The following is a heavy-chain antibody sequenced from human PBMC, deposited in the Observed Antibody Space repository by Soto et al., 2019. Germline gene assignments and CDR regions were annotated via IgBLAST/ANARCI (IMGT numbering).Heavy chain of an antibody. V-gene: IGHV1-46*01. CDR3: ARTTVTTFFFDY. D-gene: IGHD4-17*01. J-gene: IGHJ4*02. CDR2: INTSGGST. Sequence: ASVKVSCKASGYTFTSYYMHWVRQAPGQGLEWMGIINTSGGSTSYAQKFQGRVTMTRDTSTSTVYMELSSLRSEDTAVYYCARTTVTTFFFDYWGQGTLVTVSS. CDR1: GYTFTSYY.